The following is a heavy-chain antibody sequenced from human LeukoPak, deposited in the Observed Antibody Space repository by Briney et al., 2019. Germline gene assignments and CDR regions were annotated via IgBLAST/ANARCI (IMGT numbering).Heavy chain of an antibody. CDR2: INAGNGNT. D-gene: IGHD6-13*01. Sequence: AASVKVSCKASGYTFTSYAMHWVRQAPGQRLEWMGWINAGNGNTKYSQKFQGRVTITRDTSASTAYMELSSLRSEDTAVYYCARAKFSAAPGPSDLWGRGTLVTVSS. CDR1: GYTFTSYA. J-gene: IGHJ2*01. CDR3: ARAKFSAAPGPSDL. V-gene: IGHV1-3*01.